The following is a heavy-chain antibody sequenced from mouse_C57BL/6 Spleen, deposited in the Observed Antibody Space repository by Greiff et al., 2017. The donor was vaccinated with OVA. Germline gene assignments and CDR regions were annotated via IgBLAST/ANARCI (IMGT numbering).Heavy chain of an antibody. Sequence: VQLQQSGAELVMPGASVKLSCKASGYTFTSYWMHWVKQRPGQGLEWIGEIDPSDSYTNYNQKFKGKSTLTVDKSSSTAYMQLSSLTSEDSAVYYCATYYYGSRRDYFDYWGQGTTLTVSS. CDR3: ATYYYGSRRDYFDY. D-gene: IGHD1-1*01. J-gene: IGHJ2*01. V-gene: IGHV1-69*01. CDR2: IDPSDSYT. CDR1: GYTFTSYW.